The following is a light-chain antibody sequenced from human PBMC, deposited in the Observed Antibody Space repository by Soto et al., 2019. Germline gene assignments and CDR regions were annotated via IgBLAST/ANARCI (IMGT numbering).Light chain of an antibody. CDR2: AAS. CDR3: QQRYSTTLT. V-gene: IGKV1-39*01. CDR1: QSISSY. J-gene: IGKJ4*01. Sequence: DVQRTQSPSSLSASVGDRVTITCRASQSISSYLNWYQQKPGKAPKLLIYAASSLQSGVPSRFSGSGSGTDFNLTISSLQPEDFATYYCQQRYSTTLTFGGGTKVDIK.